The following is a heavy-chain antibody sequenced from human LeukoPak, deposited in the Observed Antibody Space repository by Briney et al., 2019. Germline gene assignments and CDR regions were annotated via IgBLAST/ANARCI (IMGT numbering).Heavy chain of an antibody. V-gene: IGHV4-4*07. D-gene: IGHD2-2*01. CDR1: GGSISSYY. CDR3: ARDFPYCSSTSCYLGT. Sequence: PSETLSLTCTVSGGSISSYYWSWIRQPAGKGLEWIGRIYTSGSTNYNPSLKSRVTMSVDTFKNQFSLKLSSVTAADTAVYYCARDFPYCSSTSCYLGTWGQGTLVTVSS. J-gene: IGHJ1*01. CDR2: IYTSGST.